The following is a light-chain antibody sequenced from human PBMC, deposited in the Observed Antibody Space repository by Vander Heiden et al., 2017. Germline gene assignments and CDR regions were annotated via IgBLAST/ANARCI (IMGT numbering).Light chain of an antibody. CDR3: QQDGSSPYT. Sequence: EIVLTQSPGTLSLSPGDRATLSCRASQSVSSSYLAWYQQKPGQAPRRLSYGASSRATGIPDRFSGSGSGTDFTLTISRVEPEDLAVYYCQQDGSSPYTFGQGTKLEIK. CDR2: GAS. V-gene: IGKV3-20*01. J-gene: IGKJ2*01. CDR1: QSVSSSY.